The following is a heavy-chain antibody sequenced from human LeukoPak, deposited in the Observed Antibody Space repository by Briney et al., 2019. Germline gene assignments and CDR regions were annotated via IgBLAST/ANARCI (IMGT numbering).Heavy chain of an antibody. CDR3: ARVAIVGATDAFDI. D-gene: IGHD1-26*01. CDR1: GFTLSSYA. V-gene: IGHV3-48*04. J-gene: IGHJ3*02. CDR2: ISSSGSTI. Sequence: GGSLRLSCAASGFTLSSYAMSWVRQAPGKGLEWVSYISSSGSTIYYADSVKGRFTISRDNAKNSLYLQMNSLRAEDTAVYYCARVAIVGATDAFDIWGQGTMVTVSS.